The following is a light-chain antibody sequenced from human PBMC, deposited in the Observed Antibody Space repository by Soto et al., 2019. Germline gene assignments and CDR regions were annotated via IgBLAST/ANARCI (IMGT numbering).Light chain of an antibody. J-gene: IGKJ1*01. CDR1: QSIDIW. Sequence: DIQMTQTPSTLSASVGDRVTITCRASQSIDIWLAWYQQKPGQAPKVLIWDATTLHRGVPSRFSGSGSGSEFTLTISSLQPDDSATYYCQQYNGYSTCPFGQGTKVDIK. V-gene: IGKV1-5*01. CDR2: DAT. CDR3: QQYNGYSTCP.